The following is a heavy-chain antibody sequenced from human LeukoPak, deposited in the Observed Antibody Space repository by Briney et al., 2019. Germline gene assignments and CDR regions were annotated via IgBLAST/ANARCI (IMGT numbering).Heavy chain of an antibody. CDR2: FYHSGIT. D-gene: IGHD3-10*01. Sequence: PSETLSLTCTVSGYSISSGYFWGWIRQPPGKGLEWIGSFYHSGITYYNPSLKSRVTISVEMSKNQFSLNLSSVTAADTAVYYCARFITIPGVAFDIWGQGTMVTVSS. CDR1: GYSISSGYF. J-gene: IGHJ3*02. V-gene: IGHV4-38-2*02. CDR3: ARFITIPGVAFDI.